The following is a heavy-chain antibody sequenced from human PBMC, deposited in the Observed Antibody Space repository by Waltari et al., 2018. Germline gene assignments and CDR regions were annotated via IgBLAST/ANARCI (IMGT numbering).Heavy chain of an antibody. Sequence: EVVLVESGGGSIQPGESLRLSCEASGFAFSSFPMSWIRQAPGKGLEWVASLSHKGATAYYPDSVKGRFTISRDNSKSTLYLTMNSLTDDDTAVYYCTKEIVAGWYHIEHWGQGTHVSV. V-gene: IGHV3-23*04. CDR2: LSHKGATA. D-gene: IGHD6-19*01. J-gene: IGHJ5*02. CDR3: TKEIVAGWYHIEH. CDR1: GFAFSSFP.